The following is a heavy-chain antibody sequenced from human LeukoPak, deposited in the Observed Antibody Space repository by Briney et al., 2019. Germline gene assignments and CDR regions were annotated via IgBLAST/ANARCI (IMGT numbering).Heavy chain of an antibody. CDR1: GYTFTSYY. D-gene: IGHD6-19*01. V-gene: IGHV1-46*01. CDR3: ARDSGWYAPLDY. Sequence: ASVKVSCKASGYTFTSYYMHWVRQAPGQGLDWMGVINPSDGSTRYAQNFQGRVTMTRDTSTSTIYMELRSLRSEDTAVYYCARDSGWYAPLDYWGQGTLVTVSS. CDR2: INPSDGST. J-gene: IGHJ4*02.